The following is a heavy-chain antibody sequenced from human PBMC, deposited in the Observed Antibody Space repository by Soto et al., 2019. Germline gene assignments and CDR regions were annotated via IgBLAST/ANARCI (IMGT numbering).Heavy chain of an antibody. CDR2: ISQSGSVI. D-gene: IGHD5-18*01. CDR1: GFTFSDYE. V-gene: IGHV3-48*03. J-gene: IGHJ6*02. Sequence: HPGGSLRLSCAVSGFTFSDYEMNWVRQAPGKGLEWVSYISQSGSVIYYADSVKGRFTISRDNANDSLYLQMNGLRAEDTALYFCARDRGYSKSNFYYYAMDAWGQGNAVTVSS. CDR3: ARDRGYSKSNFYYYAMDA.